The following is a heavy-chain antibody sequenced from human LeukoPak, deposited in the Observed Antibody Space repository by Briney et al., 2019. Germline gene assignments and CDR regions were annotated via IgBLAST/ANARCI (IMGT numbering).Heavy chain of an antibody. V-gene: IGHV4-34*01. CDR1: GGSFSGYY. J-gene: IGHJ4*02. CDR3: ARSLPRRWFGELLGYFDY. D-gene: IGHD3-10*01. Sequence: SETLSLTCAVYGGSFSGYYWSWIRQPPGKGLEWIGEINHSGSTNYNPSLKSRVTISVDTSKNQFSLELSSVTAADTAVYYCARSLPRRWFGELLGYFDYWGQGTLVTVSS. CDR2: INHSGST.